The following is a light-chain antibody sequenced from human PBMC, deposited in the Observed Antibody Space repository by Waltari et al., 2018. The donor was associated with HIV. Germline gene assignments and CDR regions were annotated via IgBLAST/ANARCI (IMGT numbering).Light chain of an antibody. V-gene: IGKV3-20*01. Sequence: EIVFTQSPGTLSLSPGERATLSCRASQSVSSSYLAWYQQKPGQAPRLLIYGASSRATGIPDRFSGSGSGTDFTLTISRLEPEDFAVYYCQQYGSPCTFGQGTKLEIK. J-gene: IGKJ2*02. CDR1: QSVSSSY. CDR3: QQYGSPCT. CDR2: GAS.